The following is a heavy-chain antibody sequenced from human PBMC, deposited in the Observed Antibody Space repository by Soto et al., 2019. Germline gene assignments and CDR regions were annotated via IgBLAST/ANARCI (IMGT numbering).Heavy chain of an antibody. D-gene: IGHD3-3*01. Sequence: QVQLVQSGAEVKKPGASVKVSCKASGYTFTSYGISWVRQAPGQGLEWMGWISAYNGNTNYAQKLQGRVPLTTDTSTSTAYMELRSLRSDDTAVYYCARHTIFGVFGEANDQTWDVYFDYWGQGTLVTVSS. V-gene: IGHV1-18*01. CDR2: ISAYNGNT. CDR1: GYTFTSYG. CDR3: ARHTIFGVFGEANDQTWDVYFDY. J-gene: IGHJ4*02.